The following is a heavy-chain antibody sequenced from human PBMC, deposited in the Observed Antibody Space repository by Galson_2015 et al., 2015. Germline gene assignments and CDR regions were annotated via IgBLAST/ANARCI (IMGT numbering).Heavy chain of an antibody. Sequence: SLRLSCAGSGFTFSNYVMNWVRQAPGKGLEWVSAIGGSSGPTYYAHSVKGRFTISRDNLKNTLYLQMNSLTAEDTAVYYCAKDDTGGGRAFDIWGRGTMVTVSS. CDR1: GFTFSNYV. V-gene: IGHV3-23*01. CDR2: IGGSSGPT. CDR3: AKDDTGGGRAFDI. J-gene: IGHJ3*02. D-gene: IGHD2-8*02.